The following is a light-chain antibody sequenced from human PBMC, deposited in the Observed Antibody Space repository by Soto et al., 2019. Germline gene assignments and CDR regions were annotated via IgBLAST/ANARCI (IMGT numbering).Light chain of an antibody. CDR1: SGHSSYA. CDR3: QTWGTGIRV. J-gene: IGLJ3*02. CDR2: FTSDGSH. V-gene: IGLV4-69*01. Sequence: QPVLTQSPSASASLGASVKLTCTLSSGHSSYAIAWHQQQPEKGPRYLMKFTSDGSHSKGDGIPDRFSGSSSGAERYLTSSRLQSEDEADYYCQTWGTGIRVFGGGTKLTVL.